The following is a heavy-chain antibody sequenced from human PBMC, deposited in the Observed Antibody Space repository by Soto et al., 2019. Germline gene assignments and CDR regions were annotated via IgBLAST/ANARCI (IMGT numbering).Heavy chain of an antibody. J-gene: IGHJ4*02. D-gene: IGHD1-1*01. CDR2: IGRSAGRT. CDR3: VAAGRLEFDF. V-gene: IGHV3-23*01. Sequence: EVQLLESGGGLVQPGGSLRLSCAASGFTFSSYAMSWVRQAPGKGLEWVSTIGRSAGRTYYADSVKGRFTISRDNSKNTLCLQMNSLRAEDTAVYYCVAAGRLEFDFWGQGTLVTVSS. CDR1: GFTFSSYA.